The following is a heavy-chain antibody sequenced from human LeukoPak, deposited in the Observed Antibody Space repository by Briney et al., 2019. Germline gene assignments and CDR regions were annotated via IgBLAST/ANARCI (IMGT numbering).Heavy chain of an antibody. CDR2: IYYSGST. CDR3: ARLYGPYYYYGMDV. CDR1: GGSISSYY. J-gene: IGHJ6*02. V-gene: IGHV4-59*08. D-gene: IGHD4-17*01. Sequence: SETLSLTCTVSGGSISSYYWSWIRQPPGKGLEWIGYIYYSGSTNYNPSLKSRVTISVDTSKNQFSLKLSSVTAADTAVYYCARLYGPYYYYGMDVRGQGTTVTVSS.